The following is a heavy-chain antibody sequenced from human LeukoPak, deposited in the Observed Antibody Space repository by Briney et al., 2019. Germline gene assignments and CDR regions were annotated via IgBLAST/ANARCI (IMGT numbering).Heavy chain of an antibody. CDR3: ARGVSRYCSGGSCYYFDY. D-gene: IGHD2-15*01. CDR1: GFTFRSYA. Sequence: PGGSLRLSCAASGFTFRSYAMHWVRQAPGKGLEWVSSISSSSSYIYYADSVKGRFTISRDNAKNSLYLQMNSLRAEDTAVYYCARGVSRYCSGGSCYYFDYWGQGTLVTVSS. V-gene: IGHV3-21*01. CDR2: ISSSSSYI. J-gene: IGHJ4*02.